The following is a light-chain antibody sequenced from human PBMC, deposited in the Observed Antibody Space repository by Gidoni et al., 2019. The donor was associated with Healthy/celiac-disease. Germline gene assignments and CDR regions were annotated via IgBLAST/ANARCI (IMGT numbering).Light chain of an antibody. CDR1: QSISSY. CDR2: AAS. Sequence: DIQMTQSPSSLSASVGDRVTITCRASQSISSYLNWYQQKPGKAPKLLIYAASSFQSGVPSRFSGSGSGTDFTLTISSLQPDDFATYYCQQSYSTPWPFGQGTKVEIK. CDR3: QQSYSTPWP. J-gene: IGKJ1*01. V-gene: IGKV1-39*01.